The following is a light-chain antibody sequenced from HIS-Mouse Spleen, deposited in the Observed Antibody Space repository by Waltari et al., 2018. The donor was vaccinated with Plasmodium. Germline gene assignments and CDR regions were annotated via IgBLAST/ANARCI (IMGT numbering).Light chain of an antibody. CDR2: EDS. J-gene: IGLJ3*02. CDR1: ALTTKS. V-gene: IGLV3-10*01. CDR3: YSTDSSGNHRV. Sequence: SYELTQPPSVSVSPGQTARNPCSGDALTTKSSYWYQQKSGQAPVLVIYEDSKRPSGIPERFSGSSSGTMATLTISGAQVEDEADYYCYSTDSSGNHRVFGGGTKLTVL.